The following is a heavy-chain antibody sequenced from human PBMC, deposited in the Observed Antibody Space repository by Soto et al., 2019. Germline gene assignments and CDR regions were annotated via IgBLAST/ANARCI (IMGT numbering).Heavy chain of an antibody. J-gene: IGHJ4*02. V-gene: IGHV3-23*01. CDR1: GFTFSSYA. Sequence: EVQLLEYGGDLVQPGGSLRLASAASGFTFSSYAVGWKHQVPGKGLEWVSYISGSGGSTYYADSVMGRFTISRDNSKNTLYLQINSLRAEDTVVYYCANEQVAAAGSFDYWGQGTLVTVSS. CDR3: ANEQVAAAGSFDY. D-gene: IGHD6-13*01. CDR2: ISGSGGST.